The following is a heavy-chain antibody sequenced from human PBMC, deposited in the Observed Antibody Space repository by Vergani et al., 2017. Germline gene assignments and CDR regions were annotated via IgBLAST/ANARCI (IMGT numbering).Heavy chain of an antibody. CDR3: AILTTVTDFDF. CDR1: GFTFSSYV. J-gene: IGHJ4*02. Sequence: EVQLLESGGGLVQPGGSLRLSCAASGFTFSSYVMSWVRRAPGKGLEWVSGIKGNGAHTYYADSVKGRFTISRDNNKNTVNLQVNRLRAEDTATYYCAILTTVTDFDFWGRGTVVTVSS. D-gene: IGHD4-17*01. V-gene: IGHV3-23*01. CDR2: IKGNGAHT.